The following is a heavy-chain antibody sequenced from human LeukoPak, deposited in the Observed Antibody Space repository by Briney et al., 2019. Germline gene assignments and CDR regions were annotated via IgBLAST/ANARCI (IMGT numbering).Heavy chain of an antibody. V-gene: IGHV3-30-3*01. Sequence: GSLRLSCAASGFTFSSYAMHWVRQAPGKGLEWVAVISYDGSNKYYADSVKGRFTISRDNSKNTLYLQMNSLRAEDTAVYYCARDRYSREIDYWSQGTLVTVSS. D-gene: IGHD6-13*01. CDR2: ISYDGSNK. CDR3: ARDRYSREIDY. J-gene: IGHJ4*02. CDR1: GFTFSSYA.